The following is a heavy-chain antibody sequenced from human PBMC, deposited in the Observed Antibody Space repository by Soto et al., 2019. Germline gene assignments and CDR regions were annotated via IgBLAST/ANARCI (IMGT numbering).Heavy chain of an antibody. CDR3: ARDPNSSGWYGGAFDI. Sequence: ASVKVSCKASGYTFTSYGISWVRQAPGQGLEWMGWISAYNGNTNYAQKLQGRVTMTTDTSTSTAYMELRSLRSDDTAVYYCARDPNSSGWYGGAFDIWGQGTMVTVSS. V-gene: IGHV1-18*01. CDR1: GYTFTSYG. D-gene: IGHD6-19*01. J-gene: IGHJ3*02. CDR2: ISAYNGNT.